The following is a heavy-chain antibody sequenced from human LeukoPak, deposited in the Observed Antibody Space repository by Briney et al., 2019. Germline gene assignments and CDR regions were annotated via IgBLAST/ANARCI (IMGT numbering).Heavy chain of an antibody. Sequence: ASVKVSCKASGYTFTSYAMHWVRQAPGQRLEWMGWINAGNGNTKYSQKFQGRVTITRDTSASTAYMELSSLRSEDTAVYYCARERTAGTGGFDYWGQGTLVTVSS. CDR3: ARERTAGTGGFDY. CDR1: GYTFTSYA. V-gene: IGHV1-3*01. D-gene: IGHD6-13*01. CDR2: INAGNGNT. J-gene: IGHJ4*02.